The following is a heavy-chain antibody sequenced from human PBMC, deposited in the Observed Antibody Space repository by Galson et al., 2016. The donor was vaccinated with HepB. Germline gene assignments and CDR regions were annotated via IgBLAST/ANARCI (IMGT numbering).Heavy chain of an antibody. V-gene: IGHV3-7*01. J-gene: IGHJ6*04. Sequence: SLRLSCAASRFTFSRFWMSWVRQAPGKGLEWVANIKQDGSEKYYVDSVKGRFTISRDNAKNSLFLQMNSLRAEDKAVYYCARSGVYDFGSGYYKKSYSNTYGLHVWGKGTTVTVSS. CDR3: ARSGVYDFGSGYYKKSYSNTYGLHV. CDR2: IKQDGSEK. CDR1: RFTFSRFW. D-gene: IGHD3-3*01.